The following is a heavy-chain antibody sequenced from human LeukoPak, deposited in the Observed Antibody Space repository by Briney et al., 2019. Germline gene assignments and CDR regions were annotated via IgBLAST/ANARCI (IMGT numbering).Heavy chain of an antibody. CDR3: ARVGCGGDCYSRKVPPDY. J-gene: IGHJ4*02. Sequence: ASVKVSCKASGYTFTGYYMHWVRQAPGQGLEWMGWINPNSGGTNYAQKFQGRVTMTRDTSISTAYMELSRLRSDDTAVYYCARVGCGGDCYSRKVPPDYWGQGTLVTVSS. CDR2: INPNSGGT. V-gene: IGHV1-2*02. D-gene: IGHD2-21*02. CDR1: GYTFTGYY.